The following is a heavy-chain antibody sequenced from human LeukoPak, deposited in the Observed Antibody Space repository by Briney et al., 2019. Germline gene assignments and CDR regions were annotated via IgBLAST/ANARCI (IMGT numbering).Heavy chain of an antibody. CDR3: AKARSYQPLTYTFDY. CDR1: GFTFSSFA. V-gene: IGHV3-23*01. CDR2: ISGSGGST. Sequence: GGSLRLSCAASGFTFSSFAMNWVRQAPGKGLEWVSGISGSGGSTYYADSVKGRFTISRDNSRNTLYLQMSSLRAEDTVIYYCAKARSYQPLTYTFDYWGQGTLVTVSS. J-gene: IGHJ4*02. D-gene: IGHD2-2*01.